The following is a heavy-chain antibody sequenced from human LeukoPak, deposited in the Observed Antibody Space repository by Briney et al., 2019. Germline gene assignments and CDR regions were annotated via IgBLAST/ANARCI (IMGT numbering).Heavy chain of an antibody. CDR3: AKLWNYGGFDY. J-gene: IGHJ4*02. Sequence: PGGSLRLSCAASGFTFDDYAMHWVRQAPGKGLEWVSGISWNSGSIGYADSVKGRFTISRDNAKNSLYLQMNSLRAEDTALYYCAKLWNYGGFDYWGQGTLVTVSS. CDR1: GFTFDDYA. D-gene: IGHD1-7*01. V-gene: IGHV3-9*01. CDR2: ISWNSGSI.